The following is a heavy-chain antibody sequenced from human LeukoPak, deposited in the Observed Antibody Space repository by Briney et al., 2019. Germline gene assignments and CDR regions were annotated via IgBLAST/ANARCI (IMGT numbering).Heavy chain of an antibody. J-gene: IGHJ4*02. V-gene: IGHV3-30-3*01. CDR3: AREGYHGYNTHALHY. CDR2: ISYDGSNK. CDR1: GFTFSSYA. D-gene: IGHD5-24*01. Sequence: GGSLRLSCAASGFTFSSYAMHWVRQAPGKGLEWVAVISYDGSNKYYADSVKGRFTISRDNSKNTLYLQMNSLRAEDTAVYYCAREGYHGYNTHALHYWGQGTLVTVSS.